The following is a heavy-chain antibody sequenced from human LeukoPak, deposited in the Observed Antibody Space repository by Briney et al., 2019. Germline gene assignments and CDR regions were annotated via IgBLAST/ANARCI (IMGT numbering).Heavy chain of an antibody. CDR2: IFSNDEK. V-gene: IGHV2-26*01. CDR1: GFSLSNARMG. CDR3: ARMLSPSYYDSSGGFDY. J-gene: IGHJ4*02. Sequence: SGPTLVNPTETLTLTCTVSGFSLSNARMGVSWIRQPPGKALEWLAHIFSNDEKSYSTSLKSRLTISKDTSKSQVVLTMTNMDPVDTATYYCARMLSPSYYDSSGGFDYWGQGTLATVSS. D-gene: IGHD3-22*01.